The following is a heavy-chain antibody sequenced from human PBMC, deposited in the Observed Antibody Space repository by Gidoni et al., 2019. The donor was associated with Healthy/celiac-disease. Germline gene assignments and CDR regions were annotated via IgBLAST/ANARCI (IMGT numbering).Heavy chain of an antibody. CDR3: ARDRRGTIFGVVISDYFDY. CDR1: GHTFTSYY. J-gene: IGHJ4*02. D-gene: IGHD3-3*01. CDR2: INPSGGST. V-gene: IGHV1-46*01. Sequence: QVQLVQSGAEVKKPGASVKVSCKASGHTFTSYYMPWVRQAPGQGLEWMGIINPSGGSTSYAQEFQGRVTMTRDTSTSTVYMELSSLRSEDTAVYYCARDRRGTIFGVVISDYFDYWGQGTLVTVSS.